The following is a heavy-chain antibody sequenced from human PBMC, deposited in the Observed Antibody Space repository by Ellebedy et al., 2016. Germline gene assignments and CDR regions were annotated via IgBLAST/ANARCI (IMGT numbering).Heavy chain of an antibody. J-gene: IGHJ6*03. Sequence: GSLRLSCTVSGGSISSYYWSWIRQPPGKGLEWIGYIYYSGSTNYNPSLKSRVIISVDTSKNQFSLKLSSVTAADTAVYYCARGGPYYGSGSYYIPYYYYYMDVWGKGTTVTVSS. CDR2: IYYSGST. CDR1: GGSISSYY. D-gene: IGHD3-10*01. CDR3: ARGGPYYGSGSYYIPYYYYYMDV. V-gene: IGHV4-59*12.